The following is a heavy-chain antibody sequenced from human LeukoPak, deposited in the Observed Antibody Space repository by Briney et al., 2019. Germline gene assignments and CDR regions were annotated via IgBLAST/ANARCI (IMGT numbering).Heavy chain of an antibody. D-gene: IGHD5-24*01. CDR3: ARHRDGNIYHAFDI. J-gene: IGHJ3*02. CDR1: GGSISSSSYY. Sequence: KTSETLSLTCTVSGGSISSSSYYWGWIRQPPGKGLEWIGTIYYSGSTYYNPSLKSRVTISVDTSKNQFSLKLSSVTAADTAVYYCARHRDGNIYHAFDIWGQGTMVTVSS. CDR2: IYYSGST. V-gene: IGHV4-39*01.